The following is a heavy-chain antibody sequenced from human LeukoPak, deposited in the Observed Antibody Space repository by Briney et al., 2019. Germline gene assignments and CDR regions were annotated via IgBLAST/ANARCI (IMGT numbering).Heavy chain of an antibody. V-gene: IGHV4-38-2*02. CDR1: GYSISSGYY. CDR2: ISHSGST. J-gene: IGHJ5*02. Sequence: SETLSLTCTVSGYSISSGYYWGWLRQPPGKGLEWIVSISHSGSTYYNPSLNRRATISVDTSKNQFSLKLSSVTAADTAVYYCARVTSRLGWFDPWGQGTLVTVSS. D-gene: IGHD1-14*01. CDR3: ARVTSRLGWFDP.